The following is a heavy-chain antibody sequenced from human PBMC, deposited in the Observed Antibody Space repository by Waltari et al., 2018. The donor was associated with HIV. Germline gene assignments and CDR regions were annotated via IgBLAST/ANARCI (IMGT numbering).Heavy chain of an antibody. V-gene: IGHV3-53*01. CDR3: AIGALGAFDI. D-gene: IGHD3-16*01. CDR1: GFTGRSNY. Sequence: EVQLVESGGGLIQPGGSLGLSCEASGFTGRSNYMSWVRQAPGKGLEWVSVIYSGGSTYYADSVKGRFTISRDNSKNTLYLQMNSLRAEDTAVYYCAIGALGAFDIWGQGTMVTVSS. J-gene: IGHJ3*02. CDR2: IYSGGST.